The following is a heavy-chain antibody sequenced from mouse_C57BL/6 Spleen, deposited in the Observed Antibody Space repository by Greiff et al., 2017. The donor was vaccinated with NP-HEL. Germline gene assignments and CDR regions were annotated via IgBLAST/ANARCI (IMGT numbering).Heavy chain of an antibody. D-gene: IGHD2-1*01. J-gene: IGHJ3*01. CDR1: GYTFTSYW. Sequence: VQLQQSGAELVKPGASVKLSCKASGYTFTSYWMHWVKQRPGRGLEWIGRIDPNSGGTKYNEKFKSKATLTVDKPSSTAYMPLSSLTSEDSAVYYCARPGYGNFSWFAYWGQGTLVTVSA. V-gene: IGHV1-72*01. CDR2: IDPNSGGT. CDR3: ARPGYGNFSWFAY.